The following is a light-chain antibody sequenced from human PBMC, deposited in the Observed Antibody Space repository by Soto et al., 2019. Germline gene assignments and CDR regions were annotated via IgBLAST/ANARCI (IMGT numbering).Light chain of an antibody. CDR2: DAS. CDR1: QSVSSY. Sequence: EVVLTQSPATLSLSPGERATLSCRASQSVSSYLACYQQKPGQATRLLIYDASNRATGIPARFSGSGSGTDFSLTISSLEPEDFAVYYCQQRSNWPPLTCGGGTKVEIK. J-gene: IGKJ4*02. V-gene: IGKV3-11*01. CDR3: QQRSNWPPLT.